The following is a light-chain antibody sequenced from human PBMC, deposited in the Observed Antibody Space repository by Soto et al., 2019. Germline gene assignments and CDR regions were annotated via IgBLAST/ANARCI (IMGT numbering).Light chain of an antibody. CDR2: EVS. CDR1: SSDVGGYNY. Sequence: QSALTQPASVSGSPGQSITISCTGTSSDVGGYNYVSWYQQHPGKAPKLMIYEVSNRPSGVSNRFSVSKSGNTASLTISGLLAEDEADYYCSSYTSSSTLGVFGGGTKLTVL. V-gene: IGLV2-14*01. CDR3: SSYTSSSTLGV. J-gene: IGLJ3*02.